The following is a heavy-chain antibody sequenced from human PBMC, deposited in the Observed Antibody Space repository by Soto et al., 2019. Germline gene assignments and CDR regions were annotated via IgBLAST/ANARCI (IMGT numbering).Heavy chain of an antibody. J-gene: IGHJ6*02. CDR1: GFTFSSYG. V-gene: IGHV3-33*01. CDR2: IWYDGSNK. D-gene: IGHD2-2*02. CDR3: ARELGYCSSTSCYKGYYGMDV. Sequence: GSLRLSCAASGFTFSSYGMHWVRQAPGKGLEWVAVIWYDGSNKYYADSVKGRFVISRDNSKNTLYLQMNSLRAEDTAVYYCARELGYCSSTSCYKGYYGMDVWGPGTTVTVSS.